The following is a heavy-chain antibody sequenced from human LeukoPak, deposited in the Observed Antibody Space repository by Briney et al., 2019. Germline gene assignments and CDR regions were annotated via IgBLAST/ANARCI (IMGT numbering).Heavy chain of an antibody. J-gene: IGHJ4*02. CDR1: GGFISGYY. CDR2: IYSSGTT. V-gene: IGHV4-4*07. Sequence: SETLSLTCTVSGGFISGYYWSWIRQPAGKGLELIGRIYSSGTTNYNPSLESRVTMSVDTSKNQFALKLSSVTAADTAVYYCARGWSMITYEYWGGGTLVTVSS. D-gene: IGHD3-22*01. CDR3: ARGWSMITYEY.